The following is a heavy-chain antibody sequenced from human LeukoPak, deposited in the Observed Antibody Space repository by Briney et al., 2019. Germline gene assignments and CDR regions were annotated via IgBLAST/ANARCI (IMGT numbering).Heavy chain of an antibody. CDR2: INPSGGST. V-gene: IGHV1-46*01. J-gene: IGHJ6*02. D-gene: IGHD3-10*01. CDR3: ARDRGYYYGMDV. Sequence: ASVKVFCKASGYTFTSYYMHWGRQAPGQGLEWMGIINPSGGSTSYAQKFQGRVTMTRDTSTSTVYMELSSLRSEDTAVYYCARDRGYYYGMDVWGQGTTVTVSS. CDR1: GYTFTSYY.